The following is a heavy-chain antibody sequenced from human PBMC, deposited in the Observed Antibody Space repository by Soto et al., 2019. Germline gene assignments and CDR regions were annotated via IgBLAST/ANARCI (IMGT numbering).Heavy chain of an antibody. D-gene: IGHD1-26*01. J-gene: IGHJ4*02. CDR3: AKDLSLVGATHFDY. CDR2: ISGSGGST. CDR1: GFTFSSYA. Sequence: PVGSLRLSCAASGFTFSSYAMSWVRQAPGKGLEWVSAISGSGGSTYYADSVKGRFTISRDNSKNTLYLQMNSLRAEDTAVYYCAKDLSLVGATHFDYWGQGTLVTVS. V-gene: IGHV3-23*01.